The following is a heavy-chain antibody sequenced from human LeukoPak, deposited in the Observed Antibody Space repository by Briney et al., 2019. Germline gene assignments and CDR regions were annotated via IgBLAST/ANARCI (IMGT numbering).Heavy chain of an antibody. D-gene: IGHD1-26*01. Sequence: PGGSLRLSCAASGFTFSSYSMNWVRQAPGKGLEWVSYISSSSSTIYYADSVKGRFTISRDNAKNSLYLQMNSLRDEDTAVYYCARDQGATYYYYGMDVRGQGTTVTVSS. CDR2: ISSSSSTI. J-gene: IGHJ6*02. CDR1: GFTFSSYS. V-gene: IGHV3-48*02. CDR3: ARDQGATYYYYGMDV.